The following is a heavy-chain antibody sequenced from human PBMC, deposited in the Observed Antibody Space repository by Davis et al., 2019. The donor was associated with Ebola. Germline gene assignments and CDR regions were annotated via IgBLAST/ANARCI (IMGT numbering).Heavy chain of an antibody. CDR3: ARDSSGWTGDFDY. J-gene: IGHJ4*02. Sequence: GGSLRLSCAASGFVFSSYVMSWVRRAPGKGLEWVSTLGLSADTYYADSVKGRFTISRDNSKNTLYLQMNSLRAEDTAVYYCARDSSGWTGDFDYWGQGTLVTVSS. D-gene: IGHD6-19*01. CDR2: LGLSADT. V-gene: IGHV3-66*03. CDR1: GFVFSSYV.